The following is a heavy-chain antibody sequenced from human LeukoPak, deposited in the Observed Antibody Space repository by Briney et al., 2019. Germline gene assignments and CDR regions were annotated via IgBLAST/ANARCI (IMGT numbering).Heavy chain of an antibody. D-gene: IGHD1-26*01. CDR1: GFTFSGYD. Sequence: GGSLRLSCTASGFTFSGYDIHWVRQAPGKGLEWVAFVRYDGSNKYYADSVKGRLTISRDNSKNTLYLQMNSLRPEDTAVYYCAGQSGSYSIDYWGQGTLVTVSS. V-gene: IGHV3-30*02. CDR3: AGQSGSYSIDY. CDR2: VRYDGSNK. J-gene: IGHJ4*02.